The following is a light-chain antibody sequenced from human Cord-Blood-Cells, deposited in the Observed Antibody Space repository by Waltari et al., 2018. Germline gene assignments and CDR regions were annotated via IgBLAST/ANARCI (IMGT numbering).Light chain of an antibody. Sequence: QSALTHPASVSGSPGQSLTIPCTGTSSYVGGYNYVSWYQQHPGKAPKLMIYEVSNRPSGVSNRFSGSKSGNTASLTISGLQAEDEADYYCSSYTSSSTRVFGTGTKVTVL. CDR1: SSYVGGYNY. CDR3: SSYTSSSTRV. CDR2: EVS. J-gene: IGLJ1*01. V-gene: IGLV2-14*01.